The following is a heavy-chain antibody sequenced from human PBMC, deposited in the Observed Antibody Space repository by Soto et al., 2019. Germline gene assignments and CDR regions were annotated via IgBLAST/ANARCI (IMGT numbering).Heavy chain of an antibody. CDR1: GYAFSFG. V-gene: IGHV1-18*01. CDR2: ISASDGSS. J-gene: IGHJ4*02. D-gene: IGHD3-10*01. Sequence: ASVKVSCKASGYAFSFGFSWVRQAPGQGLEWMGWISASDGSSNSAQKFPRRISMTTDTSTNTAYMELLSLTSDDTAVYFCATDYCGSGSYYRFDNWGQGTIVTVSS. CDR3: ATDYCGSGSYYRFDN.